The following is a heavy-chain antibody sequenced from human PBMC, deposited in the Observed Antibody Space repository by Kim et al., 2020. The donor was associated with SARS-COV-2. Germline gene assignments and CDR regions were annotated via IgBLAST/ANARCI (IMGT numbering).Heavy chain of an antibody. V-gene: IGHV3-48*02. Sequence: GGSLRLSCAASGFTFSSYSMNWVRQAPGKGLEWVSYISSSSSTIYYADSVKGRFTISRDNAKNSLYLQMNSLRDEDTAVYYCASLVRIVVATTREAVDFWGQGTLVTVSS. D-gene: IGHD1-26*01. J-gene: IGHJ4*02. CDR3: ASLVRIVVATTREAVDF. CDR1: GFTFSSYS. CDR2: ISSSSSTI.